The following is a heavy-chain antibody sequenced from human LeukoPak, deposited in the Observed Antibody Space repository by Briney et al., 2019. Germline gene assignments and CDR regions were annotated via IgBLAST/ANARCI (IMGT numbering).Heavy chain of an antibody. J-gene: IGHJ4*02. CDR3: AREGSSGGGDY. CDR1: GFTFSSYA. D-gene: IGHD6-19*01. V-gene: IGHV3-30*04. CDR2: ISYDGSNK. Sequence: GRSLRLSCAASGFTFSSYAMHWVRQAPGKRLEWVAVISYDGSNKYYADSVKGRFTISRDNSKNTLYLQMNSLRAEDTAVYYCAREGSSGGGDYWGQGTLVTVSS.